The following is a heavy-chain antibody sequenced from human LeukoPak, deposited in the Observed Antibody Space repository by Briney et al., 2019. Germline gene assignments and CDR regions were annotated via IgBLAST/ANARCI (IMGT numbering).Heavy chain of an antibody. D-gene: IGHD3-22*01. CDR2: IIPIFGTA. J-gene: IGHJ4*02. V-gene: IGHV1-69*13. CDR3: ARAPTYYYDSSGYYI. Sequence: SVKVSCKASGGTFSSYAISWVRQAPGQGLEWMGGIIPIFGTANHAQKFQGRVTITADESTSTAYMELSSLRSEDTAVYYCARAPTYYYDSSGYYIWGQGTLVTVSS. CDR1: GGTFSSYA.